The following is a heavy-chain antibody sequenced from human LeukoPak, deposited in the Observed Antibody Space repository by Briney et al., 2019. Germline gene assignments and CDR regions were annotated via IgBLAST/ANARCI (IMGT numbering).Heavy chain of an antibody. D-gene: IGHD6-13*01. Sequence: PGGSLRLSCAASGFTLSRHDMHWVRQPTGKGLEWVSAIGTAGDTYYPDSVKGRFTISRENAKNSLYLQINSLSAGDTAVYYCAREGNIAAPGSTSYGMDVWGQGTTVTVSS. J-gene: IGHJ6*02. CDR1: GFTLSRHD. CDR2: IGTAGDT. V-gene: IGHV3-13*04. CDR3: AREGNIAAPGSTSYGMDV.